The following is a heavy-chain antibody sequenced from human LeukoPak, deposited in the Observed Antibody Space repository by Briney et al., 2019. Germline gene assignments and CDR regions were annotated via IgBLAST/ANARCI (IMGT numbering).Heavy chain of an antibody. V-gene: IGHV4-59*01. D-gene: IGHD3-10*01. CDR1: GGSISTYY. CDR2: IYYNGYT. Sequence: SETLSLTCSVSGGSISTYYWTWIRQSPGKGLEWIGYIYYNGYTNFNPSLKSRVTISVDTSNNQFSLEVASVTAADTAVYYCARAPPRGGWFDSWGQGTLVTVSS. CDR3: ARAPPRGGWFDS. J-gene: IGHJ5*01.